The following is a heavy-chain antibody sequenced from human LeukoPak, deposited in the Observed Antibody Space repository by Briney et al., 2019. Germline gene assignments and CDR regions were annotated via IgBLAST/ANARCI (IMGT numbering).Heavy chain of an antibody. CDR3: ARGDLGYYYYYYMDV. CDR2: INPNSGGT. V-gene: IGHV1-2*02. CDR1: GYTFTSYY. D-gene: IGHD1-26*01. J-gene: IGHJ6*03. Sequence: ASVKVSCKASGYTFTSYYMHWVRQAPGQGLEWMGWINPNSGGTNYAQKFQGRVTMTRDTSISTAYMELSRLRSDDTAVYYCARGDLGYYYYYYMDVWGKGTTVTVSS.